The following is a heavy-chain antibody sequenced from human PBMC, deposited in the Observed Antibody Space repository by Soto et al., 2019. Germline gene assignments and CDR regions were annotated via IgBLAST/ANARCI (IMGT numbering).Heavy chain of an antibody. CDR3: ARVAGYDSSGELDY. CDR1: GGSISSGDYY. CDR2: IYYSGST. Sequence: SETLSLTCTVSGGSISSGDYYWSWIRQPPGKGLEWIGYIYYSGSTYYNPSLKSRVTISVDTSKNQFSLKLSSVTAADTAVYYCARVAGYDSSGELDYWGQGTMVTVSS. V-gene: IGHV4-30-4*01. D-gene: IGHD3-22*01. J-gene: IGHJ4*03.